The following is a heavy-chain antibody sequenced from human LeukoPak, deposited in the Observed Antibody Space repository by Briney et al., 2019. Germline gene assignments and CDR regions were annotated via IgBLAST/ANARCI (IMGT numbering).Heavy chain of an antibody. J-gene: IGHJ3*02. CDR1: GGSFSNFY. V-gene: IGHV4-34*01. D-gene: IGHD3-10*01. CDR3: ARDAFYGSGLDAFDI. CDR2: IAQSGNT. Sequence: SETLSLTCAIYGGSFSNFYWNWIRQSPGKGLEWIGEIAQSGNTNYNPSLKSRVTISVDTSKNHFSLKLTSVTAADTAVYYCARDAFYGSGLDAFDIWGQGTMVTVSS.